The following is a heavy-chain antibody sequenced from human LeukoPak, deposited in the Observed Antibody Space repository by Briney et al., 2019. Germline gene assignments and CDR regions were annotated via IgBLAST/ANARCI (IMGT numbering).Heavy chain of an antibody. Sequence: GGSLRLSCAASGFTFSNYGMSWVRQAPGKGLECVSGISDSGGSTCYADSGKGRFTISRDNSKNTLYLQMDSLRAEDTAVYYCAKEGCSVGPCPYNFDSWGQGTLVTVSS. J-gene: IGHJ4*02. CDR3: AKEGCSVGPCPYNFDS. D-gene: IGHD6-19*01. CDR2: ISDSGGST. CDR1: GFTFSNYG. V-gene: IGHV3-23*01.